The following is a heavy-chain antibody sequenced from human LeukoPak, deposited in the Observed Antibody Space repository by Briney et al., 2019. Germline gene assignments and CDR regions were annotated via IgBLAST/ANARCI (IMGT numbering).Heavy chain of an antibody. CDR1: GASISDETYY. CDR3: ARNVRFFDS. J-gene: IGHJ4*02. D-gene: IGHD1-1*01. Sequence: SETLSLTCSVSGASISDETYYWAWLRQPPGKGLEWIGEVDHTGNTNYRPSLDSRVTLSIDTSKNHFSLTLTSVTAADTAVYYCARNVRFFDSWGQGTRVTVSS. CDR2: VDHTGNT. V-gene: IGHV4-61*03.